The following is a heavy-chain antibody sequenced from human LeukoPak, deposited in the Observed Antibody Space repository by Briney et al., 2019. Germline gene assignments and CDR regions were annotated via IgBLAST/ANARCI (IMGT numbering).Heavy chain of an antibody. Sequence: SETLSLTCTVSGGSFSSYYWSWIRQPPGKGLEWIGYISYSGSTSYSPPLKSRVTISADTSSNQFSLNVNSVTAADTAVYYCARSVDTVMDFDYWGLGTLVTVSS. CDR2: ISYSGST. V-gene: IGHV4-59*08. D-gene: IGHD5-18*01. CDR3: ARSVDTVMDFDY. CDR1: GGSFSSYY. J-gene: IGHJ4*02.